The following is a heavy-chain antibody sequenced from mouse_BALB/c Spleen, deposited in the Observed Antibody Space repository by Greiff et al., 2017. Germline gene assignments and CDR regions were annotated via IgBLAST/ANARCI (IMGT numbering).Heavy chain of an antibody. Sequence: EVHLVESGGGLVQPGGSRKLSCAASGFTFSSFGMHWVRQAPEKGLEWVAYISSGSSTIYYADTVKGRFTISRDNPKNTLFLQMTSLRSEDTAMYYCARSDYWGQGTSVTVSS. CDR3: ARSDY. CDR2: ISSGSSTI. V-gene: IGHV5-17*02. J-gene: IGHJ4*01. CDR1: GFTFSSFG.